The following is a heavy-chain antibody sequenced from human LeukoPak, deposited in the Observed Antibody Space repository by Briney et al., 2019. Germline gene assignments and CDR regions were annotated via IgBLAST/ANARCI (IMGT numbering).Heavy chain of an antibody. CDR3: ARRRIAAAGQAGPIDAFDI. D-gene: IGHD6-13*01. CDR2: INHSGST. CDR1: GGSFSGYY. J-gene: IGHJ3*02. Sequence: SETLSLTCAVYGGSFSGYYWSWIRQPPGKGLEWIGEINHSGSTNYNPSLKSRVTISVDTSKNQFSLKLSSVTAADTAVYYCARRRIAAAGQAGPIDAFDIWGQGTMVTVSS. V-gene: IGHV4-34*01.